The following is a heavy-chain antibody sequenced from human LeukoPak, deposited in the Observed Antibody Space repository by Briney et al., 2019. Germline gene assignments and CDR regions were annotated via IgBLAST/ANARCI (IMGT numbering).Heavy chain of an antibody. CDR1: GYTFTDYF. D-gene: IGHD6-13*01. Sequence: ASVKVSCKASGYTFTDYFIHWVRQTPGPGLEWMGWINPNSGATNYAQNFQGRVTMTRDTSITTAYMDLSSLRSDDTAVYYCVRDPIHNSSPSAPGTDGFDPWGQGTLVTVSS. CDR3: VRDPIHNSSPSAPGTDGFDP. J-gene: IGHJ5*02. V-gene: IGHV1-2*02. CDR2: INPNSGAT.